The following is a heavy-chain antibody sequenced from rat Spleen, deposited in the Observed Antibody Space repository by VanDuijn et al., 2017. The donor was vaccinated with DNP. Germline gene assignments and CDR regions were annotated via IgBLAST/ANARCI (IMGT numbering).Heavy chain of an antibody. D-gene: IGHD4-4*01. Sequence: EVQLVESGGDLVQPGRSLKLACAASGFTFSDYYMAWVRQAPTKGLEWVAHISYDGGKTYYGDSVKGRFTISRDNAKSTLYLQMNSLRSADMATYYCARWNSGFYAMDAWGQGTSVTVSS. J-gene: IGHJ4*01. V-gene: IGHV5-22*01. CDR1: GFTFSDYY. CDR2: ISYDGGKT. CDR3: ARWNSGFYAMDA.